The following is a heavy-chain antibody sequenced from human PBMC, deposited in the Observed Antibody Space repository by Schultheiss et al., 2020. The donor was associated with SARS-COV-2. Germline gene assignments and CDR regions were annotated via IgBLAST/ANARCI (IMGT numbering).Heavy chain of an antibody. J-gene: IGHJ3*02. D-gene: IGHD2-15*01. CDR3: ARGVVAFDI. V-gene: IGHV4-59*01. CDR2: IYYSGSS. CDR1: GGSISSSY. Sequence: SETLSLTCTVSGGSISSSYWSWIRQPPGKGLEWIGYIYYSGSSNYNPSLKSRVTMSVDTSKNQLSLKLRSVTAADTAVYYCARGVVAFDIWGQGTMVTVSS.